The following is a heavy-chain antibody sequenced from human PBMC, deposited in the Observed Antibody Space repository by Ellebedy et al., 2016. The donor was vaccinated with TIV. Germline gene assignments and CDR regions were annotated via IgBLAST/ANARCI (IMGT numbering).Heavy chain of an antibody. CDR3: ARDLGPWGDYYYYGMDV. D-gene: IGHD3-16*01. V-gene: IGHV3-21*01. J-gene: IGHJ6*02. CDR1: GFTFSSYS. CDR2: ISSSSSYI. Sequence: GGSLRLSXAASGFTFSSYSMNWVRQAPGKGLEWVSSISSSSSYIYYADSVKGRFTISRDNAKNSLYLQMNSLRAEDTAVYYCARDLGPWGDYYYYGMDVWGQGTTVTVSS.